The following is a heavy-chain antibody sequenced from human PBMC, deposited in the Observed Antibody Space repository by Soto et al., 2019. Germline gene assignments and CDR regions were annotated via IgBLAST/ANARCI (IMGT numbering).Heavy chain of an antibody. V-gene: IGHV3-30*18. Sequence: QVQLVESGGGVVQPGRSLRLSCAVSGFTFRNHGMHWVRQAPGKGLEWVAGISYDGSNEDYADSVKGRFTISRDNSKNTLYLQMNRLRGEDTAVYYCAKGLSVIQPWLMDAYWGQGTLVTVSS. CDR3: AKGLSVIQPWLMDAY. CDR1: GFTFRNHG. CDR2: ISYDGSNE. D-gene: IGHD5-18*01. J-gene: IGHJ4*02.